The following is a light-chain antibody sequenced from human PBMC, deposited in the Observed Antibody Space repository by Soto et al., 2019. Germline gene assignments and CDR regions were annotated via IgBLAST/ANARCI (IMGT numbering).Light chain of an antibody. CDR3: QQYYSYPQT. CDR2: AAS. J-gene: IGKJ1*01. Sequence: AIRMTQSPSSFSASTGDRVTITCRASQGISSYLAWYQQKPGKAPKLLIYAASTLQSVVPSRFSGSGSGTDFTRTISCLQSEECATYYCQQYYSYPQTLGQGTMVELK. V-gene: IGKV1-8*01. CDR1: QGISSY.